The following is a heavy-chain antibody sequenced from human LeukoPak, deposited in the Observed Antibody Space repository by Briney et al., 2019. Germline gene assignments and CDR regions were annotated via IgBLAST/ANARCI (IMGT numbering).Heavy chain of an antibody. CDR3: AREDAYCSGGSCVLYYYGMDV. Sequence: SETLSLTCTVSGGSISSGGYYWSWIRQHPGKGLEWIGYIYYSGSTYYNPSLKSRVTISVDTSKNQFSLKLSSVTAADTAVYYCAREDAYCSGGSCVLYYYGMDVWGQGTTVTVSS. D-gene: IGHD2-15*01. CDR2: IYYSGST. CDR1: GGSISSGGYY. J-gene: IGHJ6*02. V-gene: IGHV4-31*03.